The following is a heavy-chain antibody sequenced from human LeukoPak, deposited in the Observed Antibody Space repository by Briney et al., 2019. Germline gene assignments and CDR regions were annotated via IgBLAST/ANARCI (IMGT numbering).Heavy chain of an antibody. CDR2: INPRNGGT. J-gene: IGHJ4*02. D-gene: IGHD6-19*01. CDR3: ARDRSRVAGIYLLDY. V-gene: IGHV1-2*02. Sequence: ASVKVSCKASGYTFTDFYMHWVRQAPGQGLEWVGWINPRNGGTNYAQKFQGGVAMTTDTSISTAYMELSSLRSDDTAIYYCARDRSRVAGIYLLDYWGQGTLVTVSS. CDR1: GYTFTDFY.